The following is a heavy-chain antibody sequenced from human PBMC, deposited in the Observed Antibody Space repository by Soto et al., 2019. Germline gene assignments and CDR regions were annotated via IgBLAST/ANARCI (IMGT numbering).Heavy chain of an antibody. CDR3: AIDMARSTSAFDP. Sequence: EVQLVESGGGLVKPGGSLRLSCAASGFSFSSYSMDWVRQAPGKGLEWVSSISSSSSYIYYADSVKGRFTISRDNAKNSLYLQMNSLRAEDTAVYYCAIDMARSTSAFDPWGQVTLVTVSS. CDR2: ISSSSSYI. D-gene: IGHD1-26*01. V-gene: IGHV3-21*01. CDR1: GFSFSSYS. J-gene: IGHJ5*02.